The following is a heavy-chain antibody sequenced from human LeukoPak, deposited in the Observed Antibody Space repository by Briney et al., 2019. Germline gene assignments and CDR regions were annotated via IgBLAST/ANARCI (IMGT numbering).Heavy chain of an antibody. CDR3: ARGGLDVMNTGLWKPLEY. CDR2: IKPTNGYT. CDR1: GYFFTGYY. V-gene: IGHV1-2*02. J-gene: IGHJ4*02. D-gene: IGHD5-18*01. Sequence: ASVRVSCKASGYFFTGYYIHWVRQAPGQGLEWMGWIKPTNGYTNYAQNFQGRVTMTTDTSITTAYMDLRRLTSDDTALYYCARGGLDVMNTGLWKPLEYWGQGTPVTVSS.